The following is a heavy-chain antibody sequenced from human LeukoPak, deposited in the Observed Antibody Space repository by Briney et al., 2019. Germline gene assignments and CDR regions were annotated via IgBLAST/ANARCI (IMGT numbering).Heavy chain of an antibody. D-gene: IGHD3-10*01. J-gene: IGHJ4*02. CDR3: ARLTRQLSGSTNDY. V-gene: IGHV3-11*04. CDR1: GFTVSSNY. Sequence: GGSLRLSCAASGFTVSSNYMSWVRQAPGKGLEWVSYIDSSGSPIFYADSVKGRFTISRDNAKNSLFLQMNSLRAEDTAVYYCARLTRQLSGSTNDYGGPGTLVTVSS. CDR2: IDSSGSPI.